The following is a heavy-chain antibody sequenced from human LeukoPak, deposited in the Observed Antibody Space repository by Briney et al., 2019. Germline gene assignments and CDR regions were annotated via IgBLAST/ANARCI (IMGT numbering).Heavy chain of an antibody. J-gene: IGHJ4*02. V-gene: IGHV3-7*01. CDR2: IKQDGSEK. Sequence: QPGGSLRLSCAASGFTFSSYWMSWVRQAPGKGLEWVANIKQDGSEKYYVDSVKGRITISRDNAKNSLYLQMNSLRAEDTAVYYCAKPRDSSGYYYLGYWGQGTLVTVSS. D-gene: IGHD3-22*01. CDR1: GFTFSSYW. CDR3: AKPRDSSGYYYLGY.